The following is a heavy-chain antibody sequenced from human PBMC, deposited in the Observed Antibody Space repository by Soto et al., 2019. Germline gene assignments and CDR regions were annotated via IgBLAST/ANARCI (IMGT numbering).Heavy chain of an antibody. CDR2: IYYSGST. CDR3: ARGGQLVPTFFDS. V-gene: IGHV4-59*01. J-gene: IGHJ4*02. CDR1: GGSISSYY. Sequence: SETLSLTCTVSGGSISSYYWSWIRQPPGKGLEWIGYIYYSGSTNYNPSHKSRVTISVDTSKNQFSLKLSSVTAADTAVYYCARGGQLVPTFFDSWGQVTLVTVSS. D-gene: IGHD6-13*01.